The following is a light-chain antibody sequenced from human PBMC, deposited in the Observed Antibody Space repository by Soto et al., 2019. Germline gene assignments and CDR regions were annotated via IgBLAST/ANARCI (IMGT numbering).Light chain of an antibody. V-gene: IGLV1-44*01. Sequence: QSVLTQPPSASGTPGQRVTISCSGSSSNIGSNTVNWFQQLPGKPPKLVIYFNDLLPSGVSDRFSGSKSGSSASLAISGLQSEDEADYYCSTWDDSLDGVVFGGGTKLTVL. CDR3: STWDDSLDGVV. J-gene: IGLJ2*01. CDR1: SSNIGSNT. CDR2: FND.